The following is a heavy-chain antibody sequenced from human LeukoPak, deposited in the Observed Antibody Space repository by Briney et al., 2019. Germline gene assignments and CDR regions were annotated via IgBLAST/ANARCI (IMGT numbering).Heavy chain of an antibody. J-gene: IGHJ6*03. CDR1: GFTFSSYS. CDR2: ISSSSSTI. Sequence: GGSLRLSCAASGFTFSSYSMNWVRQAPGKGLEWVSYISSSSSTIYYADSVKGRFTISRDNAKNSLYLQMNSLRAEDTAVYYCAKADYYYYMDVWGKGTAVTISS. CDR3: AKADYYYYMDV. V-gene: IGHV3-48*01.